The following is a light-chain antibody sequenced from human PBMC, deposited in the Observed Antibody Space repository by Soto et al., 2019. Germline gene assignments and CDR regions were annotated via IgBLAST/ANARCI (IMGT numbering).Light chain of an antibody. CDR2: DAS. CDR1: HNVDIY. CDR3: QQRKHWPPLT. Sequence: EVVLTQSPATLSLSPGETATLSCRASHNVDIYLAWYQQKPGQAPRLLIYDASNRATDIPARFSGSGSGTDFTLTISSLEPEDSAVYYCQQRKHWPPLTFGQGTRLE. J-gene: IGKJ5*01. V-gene: IGKV3-11*01.